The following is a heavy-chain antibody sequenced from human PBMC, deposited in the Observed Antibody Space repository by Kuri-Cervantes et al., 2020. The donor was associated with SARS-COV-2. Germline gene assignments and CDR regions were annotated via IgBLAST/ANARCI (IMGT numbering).Heavy chain of an antibody. CDR1: GFTFSSYG. Sequence: LSLTCAASGFTFSSYGMHWVRQAPGKGLEWVAVIWYDGSNKYYADSVKGRFTISRDNSKNTLYLQMNSLRAEDTAVYYCARDLGYCSSTSCRYGMDVWGQGTTVTVSS. J-gene: IGHJ6*02. D-gene: IGHD2-2*01. CDR2: IWYDGSNK. V-gene: IGHV3-33*01. CDR3: ARDLGYCSSTSCRYGMDV.